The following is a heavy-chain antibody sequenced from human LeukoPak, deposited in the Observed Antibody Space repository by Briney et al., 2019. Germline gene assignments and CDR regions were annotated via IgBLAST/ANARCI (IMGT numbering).Heavy chain of an antibody. J-gene: IGHJ4*02. D-gene: IGHD4-23*01. CDR1: GFSFSDYN. CDR2: ISSSGSTI. V-gene: IGHV3-48*04. Sequence: GGSLRLSCAASGFSFSDYNMNWVRQAPGKGLEWVSYISSSGSTIYYADSVEGRFTISRDNAKNSLYLQMNSLRAEDTAVYYCARDYGGSSPFDYWGQGTLVTVSS. CDR3: ARDYGGSSPFDY.